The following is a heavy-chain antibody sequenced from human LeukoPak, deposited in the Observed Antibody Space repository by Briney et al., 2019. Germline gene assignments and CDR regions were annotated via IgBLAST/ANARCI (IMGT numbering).Heavy chain of an antibody. J-gene: IGHJ4*02. V-gene: IGHV3-30*18. CDR3: AKGHSSSWYYFGY. CDR1: GFTFSNYD. CDR2: ISNDGRKK. Sequence: AGGSLRLSCAASGFTFSNYDMHWVRQAPGKGLEWVAAISNDGRKKSHADSVKGRFTISRDNSKDTLYVQMNSLRAEDTAVYYCAKGHSSSWYYFGYWSQGTLVTVSS. D-gene: IGHD6-13*01.